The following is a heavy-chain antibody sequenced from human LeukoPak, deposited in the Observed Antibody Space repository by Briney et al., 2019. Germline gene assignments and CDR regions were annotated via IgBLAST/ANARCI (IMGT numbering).Heavy chain of an antibody. V-gene: IGHV3-21*01. CDR2: ISSSSYI. J-gene: IGHJ3*02. Sequence: GGSLRLSCAASGFTFSSYSMNWGRQAPGKGLEWVSSISSSSYIYYADSVKGRFTISRDNAKNSLYLQMNSLRAEDTAVYYCPRSYDILTGSADAFDIWGQGTMVTVSS. D-gene: IGHD3-9*01. CDR1: GFTFSSYS. CDR3: PRSYDILTGSADAFDI.